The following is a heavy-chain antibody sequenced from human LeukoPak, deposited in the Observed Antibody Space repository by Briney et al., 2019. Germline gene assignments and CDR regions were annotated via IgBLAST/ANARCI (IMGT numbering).Heavy chain of an antibody. CDR1: GFTFSSYG. CDR3: AKDLFILKRTGAVDY. V-gene: IGHV3-33*06. Sequence: GGSLRLSCAASGFTFSSYGMHWVRQAPGKGLEWVAVIWYDGSNKYYAGSVKGRFTISRDNSKNTLYLQMNSLRAEDTAVYYCAKDLFILKRTGAVDYWGQGTLVTVSS. D-gene: IGHD7-27*01. CDR2: IWYDGSNK. J-gene: IGHJ4*02.